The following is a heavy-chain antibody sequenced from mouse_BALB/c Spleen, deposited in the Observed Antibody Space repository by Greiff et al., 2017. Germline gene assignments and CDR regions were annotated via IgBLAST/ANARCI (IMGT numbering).Heavy chain of an antibody. V-gene: IGHV1-82*01. CDR1: GYAFSSSW. Sequence: VQLQESGPELVKPGASVKISCKASGYAFSSSWMNWVKQRPGQGLEWIGRIYPGDGDTNYNGKFKGKATLTADKSSSTAYMQLSSLTSEDTAVYYCAREGGDYAMDYWGQGTSVTVSS. J-gene: IGHJ4*01. CDR3: AREGGDYAMDY. CDR2: IYPGDGDT.